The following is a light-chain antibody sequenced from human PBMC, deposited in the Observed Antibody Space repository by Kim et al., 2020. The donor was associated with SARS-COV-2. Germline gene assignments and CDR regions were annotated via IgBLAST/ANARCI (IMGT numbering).Light chain of an antibody. CDR1: QSVSSDS. Sequence: LSPGDRAALSCRASQSVSSDSLAWYQQKPGQAPRLLIYGASSRATGIPDRFSGSGSGTEFTLTISRLEPEDFAVYYCQQFDSSPYSFGQGTKLEI. CDR3: QQFDSSPYS. CDR2: GAS. V-gene: IGKV3-20*01. J-gene: IGKJ2*03.